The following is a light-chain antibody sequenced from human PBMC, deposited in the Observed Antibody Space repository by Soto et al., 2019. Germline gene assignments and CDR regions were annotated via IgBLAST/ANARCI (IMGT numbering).Light chain of an antibody. Sequence: QSALTQPASVSGSPGQSITISCTGTSSDVGGYNYVSWYQQHPGKARKLMIYEVSNRPSGVSNRFSGSKSGNTASLTISGLQAEDEADYYCSSYTSSNTAVFGGGTKLTVL. CDR3: SSYTSSNTAV. J-gene: IGLJ2*01. CDR2: EVS. V-gene: IGLV2-14*01. CDR1: SSDVGGYNY.